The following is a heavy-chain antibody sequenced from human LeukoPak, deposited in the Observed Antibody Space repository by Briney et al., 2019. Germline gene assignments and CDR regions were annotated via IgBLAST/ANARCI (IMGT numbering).Heavy chain of an antibody. Sequence: SETLSLTCTVSGGSISSGGYYWSWIRQHPGKGLEWIGYIYYSGSTYYNPSLKSRVTISVDTSKNQFSLRLSSVTAADTAVYYCARVGGYVLFPWGQGTLVTVSS. CDR1: GGSISSGGYY. J-gene: IGHJ5*02. V-gene: IGHV4-31*03. D-gene: IGHD5-12*01. CDR2: IYYSGST. CDR3: ARVGGYVLFP.